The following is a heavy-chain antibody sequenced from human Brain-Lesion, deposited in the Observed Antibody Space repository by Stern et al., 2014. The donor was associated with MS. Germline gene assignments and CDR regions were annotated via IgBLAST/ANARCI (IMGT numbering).Heavy chain of an antibody. CDR3: ARGKRWDWEPEFDF. D-gene: IGHD1-26*01. Sequence: QVQLMQSGGGVVQPGTSLRLSCTASGFTLSDYTIHWVRQAPGKGLEWVAGLWHDGNNKFYADSVKGRFTTSRDSSKNSVFLQLNDLGGADTAEYYCARGKRWDWEPEFDFWGQGSQVIVSS. J-gene: IGHJ4*02. CDR1: GFTLSDYT. CDR2: LWHDGNNK. V-gene: IGHV3-33*01.